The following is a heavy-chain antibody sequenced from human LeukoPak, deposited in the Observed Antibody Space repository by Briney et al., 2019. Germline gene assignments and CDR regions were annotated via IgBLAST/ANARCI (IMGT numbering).Heavy chain of an antibody. Sequence: SETLSLTCTVSGYSISNGYYWGWIRQPPGQGLEWIGNIYHSGSAYYNPSLKSRVTISVDTSKNQFSLKLSSVTAADTAVYYCARGRGRFLEWLSNFYYYYYMDVWGPGNPGHRLL. CDR2: IYHSGSA. CDR3: ARGRGRFLEWLSNFYYYYYMDV. V-gene: IGHV4-38-2*02. D-gene: IGHD3-3*01. CDR1: GYSISNGYY. J-gene: IGHJ6*03.